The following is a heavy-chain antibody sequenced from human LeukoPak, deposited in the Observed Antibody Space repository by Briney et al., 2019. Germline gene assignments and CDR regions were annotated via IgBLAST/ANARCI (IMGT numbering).Heavy chain of an antibody. CDR2: INPNSGGT. Sequence: ASVKVSCKASGYTFTSYDINWVRQATGQGLEWMGWINPNSGGTNYAQKFQGRVTMTRDTSISAAYMELSRLRSDDTAVYYCARGSDCSSTSCYNYYYYYYMDVWGKGTTVTVSS. CDR1: GYTFTSYD. CDR3: ARGSDCSSTSCYNYYYYYYMDV. V-gene: IGHV1-2*02. J-gene: IGHJ6*03. D-gene: IGHD2-2*02.